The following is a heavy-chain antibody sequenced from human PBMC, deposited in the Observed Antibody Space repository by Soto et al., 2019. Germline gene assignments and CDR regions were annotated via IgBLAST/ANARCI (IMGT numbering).Heavy chain of an antibody. CDR1: GYTFTSYG. V-gene: IGHV1-18*01. J-gene: IGHJ4*02. D-gene: IGHD6-19*01. CDR3: ARAVIAVAGMGNRIDY. CDR2: ISAYNGNT. Sequence: QVQLVQSGAEVKKPGASVKVSCKASGYTFTSYGISWVRQAPGQGLEWMGWISAYNGNTNYAQKLKGRVTMTTETYTSTAYMELRSLRSDDTAVYYCARAVIAVAGMGNRIDYWGQGTLVTVSS.